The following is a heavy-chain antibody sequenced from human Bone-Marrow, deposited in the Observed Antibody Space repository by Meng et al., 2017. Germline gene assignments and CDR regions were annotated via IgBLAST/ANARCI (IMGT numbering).Heavy chain of an antibody. D-gene: IGHD6-6*01. V-gene: IGHV4-34*01. Sequence: AQLQPWGAGRLKPSETQSLTCAVYGGSFSCYYWSWIRQPPGKGLEWIGEINHSGSTNYNPSLKSRVTISVDTSKNQFSLKLSSVTAADTAAYYCARGLRAARPLLFGYWGQGTLVTVSS. CDR3: ARGLRAARPLLFGY. CDR2: INHSGST. J-gene: IGHJ4*02. CDR1: GGSFSCYY.